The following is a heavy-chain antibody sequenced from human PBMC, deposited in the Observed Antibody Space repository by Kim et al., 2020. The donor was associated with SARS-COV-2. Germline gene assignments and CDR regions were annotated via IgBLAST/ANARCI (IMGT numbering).Heavy chain of an antibody. V-gene: IGHV1-18*01. D-gene: IGHD6-19*01. Sequence: ASVKVSCKASGYTFTSYGISWVRQAPGQGLEWMGWISAYNGNTNYVQKLQGRVTMTIDTSTGTAYMELRGLRSDDTAVYYFVRAMAGYSSGWYPSAYAFDIWGQGTMVTVSS. CDR2: ISAYNGNT. J-gene: IGHJ3*02. CDR3: VRAMAGYSSGWYPSAYAFDI. CDR1: GYTFTSYG.